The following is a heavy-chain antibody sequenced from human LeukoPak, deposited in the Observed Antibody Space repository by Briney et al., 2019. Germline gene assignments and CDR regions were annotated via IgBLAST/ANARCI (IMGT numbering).Heavy chain of an antibody. CDR2: IYYTGST. J-gene: IGHJ5*02. CDR1: GDSISSDY. Sequence: SETLSLTCAVSGDSISSDYWSWVRQPPGKGLEWIGYIYYTGSTNYNPSLKSRVTISVDTSKNQFSLNLTSLTAADTAVYYCARADSSGWYFSGWFDPWGQGTLVTVSS. V-gene: IGHV4-59*12. D-gene: IGHD6-19*01. CDR3: ARADSSGWYFSGWFDP.